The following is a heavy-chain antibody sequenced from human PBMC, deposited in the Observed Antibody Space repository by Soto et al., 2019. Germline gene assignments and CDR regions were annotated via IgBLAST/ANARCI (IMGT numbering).Heavy chain of an antibody. CDR1: GLTISNAW. J-gene: IGHJ6*02. V-gene: IGHV3-15*07. D-gene: IGHD2-15*01. Sequence: EVQLVDSGGGFIYPGGSLRLSCAASGLTISNAWMNWVRQAPGKGLEWVGRIKTNTEGGTTDYAAAVKGRFTVSSDDSKNTLYLQMNSLKTEDTAVYYCTTGSVEGVWGQGTMVTVSS. CDR2: IKTNTEGGTT. CDR3: TTGSVEGV.